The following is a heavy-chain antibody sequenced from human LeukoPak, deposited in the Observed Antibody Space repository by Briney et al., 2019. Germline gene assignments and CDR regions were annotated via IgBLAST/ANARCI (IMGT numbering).Heavy chain of an antibody. V-gene: IGHV4-39*01. D-gene: IGHD3-10*01. CDR3: ASYGSGRPFGY. CDR2: IYYSGST. J-gene: IGHJ4*02. Sequence: SETLSLTCTVSGGSISSSSYYWGWIRQPPGQGLEWIGSIYYSGSTYYNPSLKSRVTISVDTSKNQFSLKLSSVTAADTAVYYCASYGSGRPFGYWGQGTLVTVSS. CDR1: GGSISSSSYY.